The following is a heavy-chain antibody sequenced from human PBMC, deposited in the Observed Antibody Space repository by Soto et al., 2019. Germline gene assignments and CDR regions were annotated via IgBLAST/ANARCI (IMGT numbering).Heavy chain of an antibody. CDR2: ISYDGSNK. J-gene: IGHJ4*02. D-gene: IGHD3-22*01. CDR1: GFTFSSYG. CDR3: AEDTYYYDSSGYIDY. Sequence: QVQLVESGGGVVQPGRSLRLSCAASGFTFSSYGMHWVRQAPGKGLEWVAVISYDGSNKYYADSVKGRFTISRDNSKNTLYLQMNSLRAEDTAVYYCAEDTYYYDSSGYIDYWGQGTLVTVSS. V-gene: IGHV3-30*18.